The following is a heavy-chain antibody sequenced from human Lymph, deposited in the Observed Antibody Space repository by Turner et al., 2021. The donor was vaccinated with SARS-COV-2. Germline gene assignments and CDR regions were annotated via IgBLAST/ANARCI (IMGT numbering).Heavy chain of an antibody. Sequence: EVQRVETGGGLIQPGGSLRLSCAASGFIVSSNYMNWVRQAPGKGLEWVSLIYSGGSTYYADSVKGRFTISRDNSKNTLYLQMNSLRAEDTAVYYCARDLQLYGMDVWGQGTTVTVSS. J-gene: IGHJ6*02. V-gene: IGHV3-53*02. D-gene: IGHD1-1*01. CDR3: ARDLQLYGMDV. CDR1: GFIVSSNY. CDR2: IYSGGST.